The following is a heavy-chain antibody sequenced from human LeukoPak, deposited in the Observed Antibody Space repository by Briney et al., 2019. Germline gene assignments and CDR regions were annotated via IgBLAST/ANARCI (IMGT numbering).Heavy chain of an antibody. CDR2: ISSSGST. Sequence: SETLSLTCTVSGDSISSGDYYWSWIRQPAGKGLEWIGRISSSGSTNYNPSLKSRVTISVDTSKNQFSLKLSSVTAADTAVYYCARGHCTSGSCSRWFDPWGQGTLVTVSS. D-gene: IGHD2-15*01. CDR3: ARGHCTSGSCSRWFDP. J-gene: IGHJ5*02. V-gene: IGHV4-61*02. CDR1: GDSISSGDYY.